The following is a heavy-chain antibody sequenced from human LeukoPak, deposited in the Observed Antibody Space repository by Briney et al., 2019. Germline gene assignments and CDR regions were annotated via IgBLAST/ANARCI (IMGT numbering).Heavy chain of an antibody. CDR1: GGTFSSYA. D-gene: IGHD5-18*01. J-gene: IGHJ6*02. CDR2: IIPIFGTA. CDR3: ASLAGYSYGPTGYYYYGMDV. V-gene: IGHV1-69*13. Sequence: ASVKVSCKASGGTFSSYAVSWVRQAPGQGLEWMGGIIPIFGTANYAQKFQGRVTITADESTSTAYMELSSLRSEDTAVYYCASLAGYSYGPTGYYYYGMDVWGQGTTVTVSS.